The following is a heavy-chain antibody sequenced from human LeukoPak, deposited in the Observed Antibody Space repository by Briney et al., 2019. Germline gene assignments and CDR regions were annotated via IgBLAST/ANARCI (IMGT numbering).Heavy chain of an antibody. Sequence: GGSLRLSCAASGFTFSSYGMSWVRQAPGKGLEWVSAISGSGGSTYYADSVKGRFTISRDNSKNTLYLQMNSLRAEDTAVYYCAKDRIYSSTWYGNNWFDPWGQGTLVTVSS. D-gene: IGHD6-13*01. CDR1: GFTFSSYG. CDR2: ISGSGGST. V-gene: IGHV3-23*01. J-gene: IGHJ5*02. CDR3: AKDRIYSSTWYGNNWFDP.